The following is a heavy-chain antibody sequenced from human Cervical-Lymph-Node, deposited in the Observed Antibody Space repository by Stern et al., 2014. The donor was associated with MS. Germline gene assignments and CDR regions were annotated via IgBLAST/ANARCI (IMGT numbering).Heavy chain of an antibody. D-gene: IGHD2-21*02. CDR1: GFTFSRYW. J-gene: IGHJ6*02. Sequence: EVQLEESGGGLVQPGGSLRLSCAASGFTFSRYWMSWVRQAPGKGLEWVANIKQDGSEKYYVDSVKGRFTISRDNAKNSLYLQMNSLRAEDTAVYYCARDVVTAISWGWSYGMDVWGQGTTVTVSS. CDR2: IKQDGSEK. V-gene: IGHV3-7*01. CDR3: ARDVVTAISWGWSYGMDV.